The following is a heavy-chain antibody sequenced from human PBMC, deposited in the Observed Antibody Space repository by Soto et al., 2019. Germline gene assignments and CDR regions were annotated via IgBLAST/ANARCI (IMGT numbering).Heavy chain of an antibody. CDR1: CASITRGGYF. D-gene: IGHD3-3*01. J-gene: IGHJ4*02. CDR2: VFYNRNT. V-gene: IGHV4-31*03. Sequence: PSETLSLTCTVSCASITRGGYFWNWIRQHPGKGLEWVGHVFYNRNTDYNPSLESRVSISLDPSQNQFSLRLTSVTATDTAFYYVANVTIFGVAGGGNYFDYWGQGTLVTVSS. CDR3: ANVTIFGVAGGGNYFDY.